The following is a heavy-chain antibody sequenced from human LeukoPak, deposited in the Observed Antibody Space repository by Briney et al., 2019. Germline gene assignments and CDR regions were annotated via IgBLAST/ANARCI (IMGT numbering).Heavy chain of an antibody. Sequence: PGGSLRLSCAASGFTFNSYGIHWVRQAPGKGLEWVAFIRFDGSNNYYADSVKGRFTISRDNSKNTLYLQMNSLRAEDTALYYCARKSASGNYPLDYWGQGTLVTVSS. J-gene: IGHJ4*02. CDR1: GFTFNSYG. D-gene: IGHD3-10*01. CDR2: IRFDGSNN. V-gene: IGHV3-30*02. CDR3: ARKSASGNYPLDY.